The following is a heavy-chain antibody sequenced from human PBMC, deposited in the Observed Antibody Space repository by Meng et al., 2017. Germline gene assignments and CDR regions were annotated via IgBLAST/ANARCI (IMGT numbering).Heavy chain of an antibody. V-gene: IGHV3-21*01. CDR3: ARYVGYSYGYGTDYYGMDV. D-gene: IGHD5-18*01. CDR2: ISSSSSYI. J-gene: IGHJ6*02. Sequence: GESLKISCAASGFTFSSYSMNWVRQAPGKGLEWVSSISSSSSYIYYADSVKGRFTISRDNAKNSLYLQMNSLRAEDTAVYYCARYVGYSYGYGTDYYGMDVWGQGTTVTVSS. CDR1: GFTFSSYS.